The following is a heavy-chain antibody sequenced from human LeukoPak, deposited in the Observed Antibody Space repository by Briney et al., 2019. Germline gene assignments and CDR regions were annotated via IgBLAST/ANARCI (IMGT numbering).Heavy chain of an antibody. D-gene: IGHD6-19*01. CDR1: GFMFMSDA. J-gene: IGHJ4*02. CDR2: ISGSGGST. V-gene: IGHV3-23*01. CDR3: ARVDSSGWYYFDY. Sequence: GGSVRLSCAASGFMFMSDAMSWVRQAPGKGLEWVSGISGSGGSTYYADSVKGRFTISRDNSKNTLYLQMNSLRAEDTAVYYCARVDSSGWYYFDYWGQGTLVTVSS.